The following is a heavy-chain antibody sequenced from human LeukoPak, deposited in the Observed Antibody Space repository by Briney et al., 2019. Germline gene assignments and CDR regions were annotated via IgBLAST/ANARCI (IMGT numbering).Heavy chain of an antibody. J-gene: IGHJ3*02. D-gene: IGHD3-22*01. CDR2: IIPIFGTA. CDR1: GGTFSSYA. Sequence: SVKVSCKASGGTFSSYAISWVRQAPGQGLEWMGRIIPIFGTANYAQKFQGRVTITADESTSTAFMELSSLRSEDTAVYYCARTHYYDSSGYTPYAFDIWGQGTMVTVSS. V-gene: IGHV1-69*13. CDR3: ARTHYYDSSGYTPYAFDI.